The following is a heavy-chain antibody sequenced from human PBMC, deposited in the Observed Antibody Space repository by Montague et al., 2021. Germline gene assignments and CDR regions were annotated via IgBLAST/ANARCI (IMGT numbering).Heavy chain of an antibody. CDR3: ARLALKDYTGRGPLGN. D-gene: IGHD4-11*01. J-gene: IGHJ4*02. CDR1: GYTFSAYW. V-gene: IGHV5-51*01. Sequence: QSGAEVKTPGESLKISCKTSGYTFSAYWIAWVRQMPGKGLDWMGIIYPGDSDVKYSPSFQGQVTISVDKSVTTAYLQLTSLRASDGAMYYCARLALKDYTGRGPLGNWGQGTLVTASS. CDR2: IYPGDSDV.